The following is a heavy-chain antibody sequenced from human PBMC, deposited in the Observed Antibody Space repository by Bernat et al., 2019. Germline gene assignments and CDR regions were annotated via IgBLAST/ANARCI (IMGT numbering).Heavy chain of an antibody. CDR2: ISSSGSTI. J-gene: IGHJ6*03. V-gene: IGHV3-48*03. CDR1: GFTFSSYE. D-gene: IGHD4-17*01. CDR3: ARDIGIDYGDYYYMDV. Sequence: EVQLVESGGGLVQPGGSLRLSCAASGFTFSSYEMNWVRQAPGKGLEWVSYISSSGSTIYYADSVKGRFTISRDNAKNSLYLQMNSLRAEDTAVYYCARDIGIDYGDYYYMDVWGKGTTVTVSS.